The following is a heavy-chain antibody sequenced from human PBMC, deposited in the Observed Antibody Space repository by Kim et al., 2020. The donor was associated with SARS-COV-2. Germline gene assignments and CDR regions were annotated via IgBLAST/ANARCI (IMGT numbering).Heavy chain of an antibody. V-gene: IGHV1-2*02. CDR1: GYTFTGYY. D-gene: IGHD2-2*01. CDR3: ARPPPRYCSSTSCPNYYYGMDV. J-gene: IGHJ6*02. CDR2: INPNSGGT. Sequence: ASVKVYCKASGYTFTGYYMHWVRQAPGQGLEWMGWINPNSGGTNYAQKFQGRVTMTRDTSISTAYMELSRLRSDDTAVYYCARPPPRYCSSTSCPNYYYGMDVWGQGTTVTVSS.